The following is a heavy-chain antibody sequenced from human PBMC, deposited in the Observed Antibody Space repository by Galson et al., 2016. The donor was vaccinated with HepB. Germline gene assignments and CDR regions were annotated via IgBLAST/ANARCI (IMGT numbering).Heavy chain of an antibody. D-gene: IGHD6-19*01. J-gene: IGHJ5*02. Sequence: SLRLSCASSGLTFSSYAMSWVRQAPGKGLQWVAGITGSGATTDYADSVKGRLTISRDNSKNTLYLQMNSLRAEDTALYYCAKDQSSGWRENWFDPWGQGTLVTVSS. CDR2: ITGSGATT. CDR3: AKDQSSGWRENWFDP. V-gene: IGHV3-23*01. CDR1: GLTFSSYA.